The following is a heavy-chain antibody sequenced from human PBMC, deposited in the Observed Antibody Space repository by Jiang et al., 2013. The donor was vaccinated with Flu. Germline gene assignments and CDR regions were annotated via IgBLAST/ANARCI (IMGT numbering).Heavy chain of an antibody. CDR1: GYRFTGYL. CDR3: ARPSGNYLDS. V-gene: IGHV1-3*01. D-gene: IGHD1-26*01. Sequence: SGAEVKKPGASVKISCETSGYRFTGYLIYWVRQAPGQRPEYTGWINPDAGNTGYSQNFQARVTITRDTSASTVHMELSGLTSEDTAVYYCARPSGNYLDSWGQGTLVTVSS. J-gene: IGHJ4*02. CDR2: INPDAGNT.